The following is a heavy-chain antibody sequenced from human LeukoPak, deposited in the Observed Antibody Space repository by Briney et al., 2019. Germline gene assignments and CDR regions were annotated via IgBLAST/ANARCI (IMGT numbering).Heavy chain of an antibody. J-gene: IGHJ1*01. Sequence: GGSLRLPCAASAFTFSSYSMNWVRQAPGKGLEWVSSIGSSGNYIYYADSVKGRFTISRDNAKNSLYLQMNSLRAEDTAVYYCALQEMATRYFQHWGQGTLVTVSS. CDR2: IGSSGNYI. D-gene: IGHD5-24*01. CDR3: ALQEMATRYFQH. CDR1: AFTFSSYS. V-gene: IGHV3-21*01.